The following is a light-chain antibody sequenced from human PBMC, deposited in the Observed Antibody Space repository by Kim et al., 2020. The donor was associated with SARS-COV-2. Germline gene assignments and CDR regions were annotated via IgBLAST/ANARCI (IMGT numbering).Light chain of an antibody. Sequence: SVAPEQMASITCSGDKLGDKYACWYQQKPGQSPVLVIYQDSKRPSGSPERLSGSNSGSTATLTISGTQAMDEADYYCQAWDSSTWVFGGGTQLTVL. CDR2: QDS. V-gene: IGLV3-1*01. CDR3: QAWDSSTWV. J-gene: IGLJ3*02. CDR1: KLGDKY.